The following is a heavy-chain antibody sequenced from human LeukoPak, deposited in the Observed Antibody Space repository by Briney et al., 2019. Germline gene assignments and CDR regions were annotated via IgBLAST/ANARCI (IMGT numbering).Heavy chain of an antibody. J-gene: IGHJ4*02. Sequence: SETLSLTCTVSGGSISSYYWSWIRQPPGQGLGWIGYVYYSGSTNYNPSLKSRVTISVDTSKNQFSLKLSSVTAADTAVYYCARALGYDWNDPRFYFDYWGQGTLVTVSS. CDR3: ARALGYDWNDPRFYFDY. CDR1: GGSISSYY. CDR2: VYYSGST. V-gene: IGHV4-59*01. D-gene: IGHD1-20*01.